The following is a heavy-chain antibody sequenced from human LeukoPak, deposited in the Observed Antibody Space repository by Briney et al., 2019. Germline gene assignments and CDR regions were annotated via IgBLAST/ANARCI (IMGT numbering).Heavy chain of an antibody. Sequence: SETLSLTCAVYGGSFSGYYWSWIRQPPGKGLEWIGEINHSGSTNYNPSLKSRVTISVDTSKNQFSLKLSSVTAADTAVYYCARRRFASYDYWGQGTLVTVSS. CDR3: ARRRFASYDY. J-gene: IGHJ4*02. CDR2: INHSGST. D-gene: IGHD3-16*01. V-gene: IGHV4-34*01. CDR1: GGSFSGYY.